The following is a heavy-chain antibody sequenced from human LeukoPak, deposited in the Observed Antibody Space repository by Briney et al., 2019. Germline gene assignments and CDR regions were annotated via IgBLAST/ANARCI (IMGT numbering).Heavy chain of an antibody. V-gene: IGHV3-30-3*01. CDR3: ARDSRAVAGSLRGLGY. CDR2: ISYDGSNK. Sequence: GGSLRLPCAASGFTFSSYAMHWVRQAPGKGLEWVAVISYDGSNKYYADSVKGRFTISRDNSKNTLYLQMNSLRAEDTAVYYCARDSRAVAGSLRGLGYWGQGTLVTVSS. CDR1: GFTFSSYA. J-gene: IGHJ4*02. D-gene: IGHD6-19*01.